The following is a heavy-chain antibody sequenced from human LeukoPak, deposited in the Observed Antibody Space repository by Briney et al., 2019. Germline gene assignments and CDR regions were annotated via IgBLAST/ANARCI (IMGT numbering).Heavy chain of an antibody. CDR3: AKETIAVARGYFDY. D-gene: IGHD6-19*01. CDR2: ISWNSGSI. J-gene: IGHJ4*02. Sequence: TGGSLRLSCAASGFTFDDYAMHWVRQAPGKGLEWVSGISWNSGSIGYADSVKGRFTISRDNAKNSLYLQMNSLRAEDTALYYCAKETIAVARGYFDYWGQETLVTVSS. CDR1: GFTFDDYA. V-gene: IGHV3-9*01.